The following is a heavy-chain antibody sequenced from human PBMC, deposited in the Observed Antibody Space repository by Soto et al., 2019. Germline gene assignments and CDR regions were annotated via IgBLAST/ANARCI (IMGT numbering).Heavy chain of an antibody. CDR2: IYHSGST. CDR1: GGSISSGGYS. V-gene: IGHV4-30-2*01. D-gene: IGHD3-10*01. Sequence: SETLSLTCAVSGGSISSGGYSWSWIRQPPGKGLEWIGYIYHSGSTYYNPSLKSRVTISVDRSKNQFSLKLSSVIAADTAVYYCASYYWGLDYWGQGTLVTVSS. CDR3: ASYYWGLDY. J-gene: IGHJ4*02.